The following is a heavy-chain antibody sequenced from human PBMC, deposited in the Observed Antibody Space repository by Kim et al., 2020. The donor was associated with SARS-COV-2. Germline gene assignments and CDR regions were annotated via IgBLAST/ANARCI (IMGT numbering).Heavy chain of an antibody. J-gene: IGHJ6*02. CDR2: ISYDGSNK. Sequence: GGSLRLSCAASGFTFSSYAMHWVRQAPGKGLEWVAVISYDGSNKYYADSVKGRFTISRDNSKNTLYLQMNSLRAEDTAVYYCARDGRGSGSPTPQLHYYYYGMDVWGQGTTVTVSS. CDR3: ARDGRGSGSPTPQLHYYYYGMDV. CDR1: GFTFSSYA. V-gene: IGHV3-30*04. D-gene: IGHD3-10*01.